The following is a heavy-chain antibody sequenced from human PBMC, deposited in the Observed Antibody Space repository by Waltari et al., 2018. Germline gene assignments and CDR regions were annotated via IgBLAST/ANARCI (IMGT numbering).Heavy chain of an antibody. CDR2: ISGSGGST. V-gene: IGHV3-23*01. CDR3: AETRGYCGGDCYWSDAFDI. Sequence: EVQLLESGGGLVQPGGSLRLSCAASGFTFSSYAMSWVRQAPGKGLEWVSAISGSGGSTYYADSVKGRFTISRDKSKNTLYLQMNSLRAEDTAVYYCAETRGYCGGDCYWSDAFDIWGQGTMVTVSS. CDR1: GFTFSSYA. D-gene: IGHD2-21*01. J-gene: IGHJ3*02.